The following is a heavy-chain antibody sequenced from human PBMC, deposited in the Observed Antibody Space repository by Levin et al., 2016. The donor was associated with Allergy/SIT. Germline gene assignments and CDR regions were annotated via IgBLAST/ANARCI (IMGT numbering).Heavy chain of an antibody. CDR2: INPNSGGT. D-gene: IGHD2-2*01. Sequence: ASVKVSCKASGSTFTGYYMHWVRQAPGQGLEWMGWINPNSGGTNYAQKFQGRVTMTRDTSISTAYMELSRLRSDDTAVYYCARDREDRREHCSSVSCGTFDYWGQGTLVTVSS. CDR3: ARDREDRREHCSSVSCGTFDY. CDR1: GSTFTGYY. V-gene: IGHV1-2*02. J-gene: IGHJ4*02.